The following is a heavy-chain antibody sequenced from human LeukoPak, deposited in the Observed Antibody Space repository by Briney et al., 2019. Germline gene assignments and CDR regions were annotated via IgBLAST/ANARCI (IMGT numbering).Heavy chain of an antibody. D-gene: IGHD6-13*01. CDR1: GYSISSGYY. V-gene: IGHV4-38-2*02. CDR3: ARQGYRDAFDI. Sequence: SETLSLTCTVSGYSISSGYYWGWIRQPPGKGLEWIGSIYYSGSTYYNPSLKSRVTISVDTSKNQFSLKLSSVTAADTAVYYCARQGYRDAFDIWGQGTMVTVSS. J-gene: IGHJ3*02. CDR2: IYYSGST.